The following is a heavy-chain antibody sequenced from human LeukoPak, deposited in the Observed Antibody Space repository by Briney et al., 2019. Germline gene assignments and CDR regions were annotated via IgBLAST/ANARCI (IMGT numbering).Heavy chain of an antibody. CDR2: IYHSGST. CDR1: GGSISSGGYS. Sequence: PSETLSLTCAVSGGSISSGGYSWSWIRQPPGKGLEWIGYIYHSGSTYYNPSLKSRVTISVDRSKNQFSLKLSSVTAADTAVYYCARGDYGSGSYYNVFAFDIWGQGTMVTVSS. V-gene: IGHV4-30-2*01. CDR3: ARGDYGSGSYYNVFAFDI. J-gene: IGHJ3*02. D-gene: IGHD3-10*01.